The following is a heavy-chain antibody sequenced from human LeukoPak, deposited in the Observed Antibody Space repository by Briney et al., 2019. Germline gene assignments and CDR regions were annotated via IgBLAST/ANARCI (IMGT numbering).Heavy chain of an antibody. Sequence: PGGSLRLSCAASGFTFSGYIMSWVGQAPGKGLEWVSFIGTSGNTIYYADSVKGRFTVSRDNAKNSLYLQMNSLSVEDTAVYYCARDQWLDYWGQGTLVTVSS. V-gene: IGHV3-48*04. CDR2: IGTSGNTI. CDR3: ARDQWLDY. CDR1: GFTFSGYI. J-gene: IGHJ4*02. D-gene: IGHD6-19*01.